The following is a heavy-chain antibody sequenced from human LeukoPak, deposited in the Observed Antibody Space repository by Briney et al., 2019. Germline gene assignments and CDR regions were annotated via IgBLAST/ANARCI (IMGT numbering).Heavy chain of an antibody. Sequence: GGSLRLSCAASGLTFSNYAMSWVRQAPGKGLEWVSIIGYRGGSIYYAYSVKGRFTISRDNSKNTVSLQMNGLRPEDTAVYYCAKGGYCGGDCYPWYFDYWGQGTLVTVSS. J-gene: IGHJ4*02. CDR2: IGYRGGSI. D-gene: IGHD2-21*02. CDR1: GLTFSNYA. V-gene: IGHV3-23*01. CDR3: AKGGYCGGDCYPWYFDY.